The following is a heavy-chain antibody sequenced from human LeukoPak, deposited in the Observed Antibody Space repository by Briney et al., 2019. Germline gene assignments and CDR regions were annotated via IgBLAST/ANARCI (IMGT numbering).Heavy chain of an antibody. CDR3: AKGIEYSSASPFDY. CDR2: IYGSGGTT. D-gene: IGHD6-6*01. CDR1: GFTFSSYA. V-gene: IGHV3-23*01. Sequence: GGSLRPSCAASGFTFSSYAMSWVRQAPGKGLEWVSNIYGSGGTTYYADSVKGRFTISRDNSKNTLYLQMSTLRAEDTAVYYCAKGIEYSSASPFDYWGQGTLVTVSS. J-gene: IGHJ4*02.